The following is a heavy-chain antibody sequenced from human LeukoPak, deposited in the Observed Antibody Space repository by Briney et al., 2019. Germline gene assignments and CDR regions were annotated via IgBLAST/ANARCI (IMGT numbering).Heavy chain of an antibody. CDR2: ISYDGSIK. D-gene: IGHD1-1*01. CDR1: GFTFSTYG. CDR3: ANGRTYYYYYMDV. Sequence: GGSLRLSCAASGFTFSTYGMHWVRQAPGKGLEWVAVISYDGSIKYYADSVKGRFTISRDNSKNTLYLQMNSLRAEDTAVYYCANGRTYYYYYMDVWGKGTTVTVSS. V-gene: IGHV3-30*18. J-gene: IGHJ6*03.